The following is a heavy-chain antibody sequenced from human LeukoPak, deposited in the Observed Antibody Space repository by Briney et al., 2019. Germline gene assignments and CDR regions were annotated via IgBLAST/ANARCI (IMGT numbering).Heavy chain of an antibody. CDR3: AREGSSLINAFDI. CDR2: INPNSGGT. J-gene: IGHJ3*02. V-gene: IGHV1-2*02. CDR1: GYTFTGYY. Sequence: ASVKVSCKASGYTFTGYYMHWVRQAPGQGLEWMGWINPNSGGTNYAQKFQGRVTMTRDTSISTAYMELSRLRSDDTAVYYCAREGSSLINAFDIWGQGTMVTVSS. D-gene: IGHD6-13*01.